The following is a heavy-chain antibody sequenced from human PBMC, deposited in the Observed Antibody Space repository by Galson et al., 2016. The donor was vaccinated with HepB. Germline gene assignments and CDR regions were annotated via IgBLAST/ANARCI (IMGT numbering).Heavy chain of an antibody. CDR2: IKQDGSEK. CDR3: ARGRQWLTVTLIAEYFQH. D-gene: IGHD6-19*01. Sequence: SLRLSCAASGFTFSSYWMSWVRQAPGKGLEWVANIKQDGSEKYYVDSVKGRFTISRDNAKNSLYLQMNSLRAEDTAVYYCARGRQWLTVTLIAEYFQHWGQGTLLTVSS. V-gene: IGHV3-7*01. J-gene: IGHJ1*01. CDR1: GFTFSSYW.